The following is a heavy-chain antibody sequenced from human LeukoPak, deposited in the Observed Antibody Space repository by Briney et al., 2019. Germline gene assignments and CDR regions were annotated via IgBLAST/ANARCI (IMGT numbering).Heavy chain of an antibody. J-gene: IGHJ4*02. V-gene: IGHV3-33*06. CDR2: IWYDGSNK. CDR1: GFTFSSYG. D-gene: IGHD3-22*01. Sequence: PGGSLRLSCAASGFTFSSYGMHWVRQAPGKGLEWVAVIWYDGSNKYYADSVKGRFTISRDNSKNTLYLQMNSLRAEDTAVYYCAKAATRYYYDSSGYFDYWGQGTLVTVSS. CDR3: AKAATRYYYDSSGYFDY.